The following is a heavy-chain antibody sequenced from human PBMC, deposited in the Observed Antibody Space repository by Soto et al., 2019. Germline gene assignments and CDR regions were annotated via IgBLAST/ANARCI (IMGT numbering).Heavy chain of an antibody. CDR3: ARDRHVVTAKGYGMDV. D-gene: IGHD2-21*02. J-gene: IGHJ6*02. CDR1: GCTFSSYG. V-gene: IGHV3-33*01. Sequence: GGSLRLSCAASGCTFSSYGMHWVRQAPGKGLELVAVIWYDGSNKYYADSVKGRFTISRDNSKNTLYLQMNSMRAEDTAVYYCARDRHVVTAKGYGMDVWGQGTTVTVSS. CDR2: IWYDGSNK.